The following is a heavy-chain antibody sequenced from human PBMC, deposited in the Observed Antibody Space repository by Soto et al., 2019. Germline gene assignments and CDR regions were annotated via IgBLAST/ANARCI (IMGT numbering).Heavy chain of an antibody. CDR3: ARERTRGFDP. CDR2: MNPNSGNT. Sequence: QVQLVQSGAEVKKPGASVKVSCKASGYTFTSYDINWVRQATGQGLEWMGGMNPNSGNTAYAQKFLGRVPMTRNTSISTAYMALSSLRSEDTAVYYCARERTRGFDPWGQGTLVTVSS. J-gene: IGHJ5*02. V-gene: IGHV1-8*01. CDR1: GYTFTSYD.